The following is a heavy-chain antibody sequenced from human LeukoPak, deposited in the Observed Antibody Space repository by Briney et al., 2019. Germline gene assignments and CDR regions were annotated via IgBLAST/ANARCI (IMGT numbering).Heavy chain of an antibody. CDR3: ARVQSGDYYDSSGYYPDY. V-gene: IGHV1-18*01. Sequence: ASVKVSCKTFNYTFTAYGINWVRQAPGQGLEWMGWIRSDNGKTNYAQKLQGRVTLTTDTSTSTAYMELRSLRSDDTAVYYCARVQSGDYYDSSGYYPDYWGQGTLVTVSS. CDR1: NYTFTAYG. CDR2: IRSDNGKT. D-gene: IGHD3-22*01. J-gene: IGHJ4*02.